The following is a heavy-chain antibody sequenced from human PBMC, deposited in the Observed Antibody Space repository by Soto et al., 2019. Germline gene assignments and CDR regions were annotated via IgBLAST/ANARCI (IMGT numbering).Heavy chain of an antibody. CDR1: GFTFSSYS. J-gene: IGHJ1*01. CDR3: ARVGYSSASRPY. D-gene: IGHD6-19*01. Sequence: GGSLRLSCAASGFTFSSYSMNWVRQAPGKGLEWVSSISSSSSYIYYADSVKGRFTISRDNAKNSLYLQMNSLRAEDTAVYYCARVGYSSASRPYWGQGTRVTVSS. CDR2: ISSSSSYI. V-gene: IGHV3-21*01.